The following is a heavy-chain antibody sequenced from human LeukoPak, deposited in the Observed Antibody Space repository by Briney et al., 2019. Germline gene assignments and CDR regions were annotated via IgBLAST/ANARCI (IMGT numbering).Heavy chain of an antibody. J-gene: IGHJ6*02. Sequence: GGSLRLSCAASGITVSSNYMSWVRQPPGKGLVWVSIIYSGGTTYYADSVQGRFTISRDNSKNTVYLQMNSLRVEDTAVYYCARDPRTTGKSNYGMDVWGQGTTVTVSS. V-gene: IGHV3-53*01. CDR1: GITVSSNY. CDR3: ARDPRTTGKSNYGMDV. CDR2: IYSGGTT. D-gene: IGHD4-17*01.